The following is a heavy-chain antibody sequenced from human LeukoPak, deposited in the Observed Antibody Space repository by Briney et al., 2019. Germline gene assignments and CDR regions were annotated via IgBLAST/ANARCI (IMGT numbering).Heavy chain of an antibody. CDR1: GGAVSSGSQY. D-gene: IGHD3-10*01. V-gene: IGHV4-61*01. CDR2: IHNSGGL. Sequence: SETLSLTCTVSGGAVSSGSQYWSWIRQPPGKGLEFIGYIHNSGGLIFNPSLKSRVTISLDTSKNQLSLDLRSVIAADTAVYHCARGRGYGFGVDYWGPGTLVTVSS. J-gene: IGHJ4*02. CDR3: ARGRGYGFGVDY.